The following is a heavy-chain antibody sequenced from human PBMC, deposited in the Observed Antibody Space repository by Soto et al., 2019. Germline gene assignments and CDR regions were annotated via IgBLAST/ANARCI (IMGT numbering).Heavy chain of an antibody. CDR2: IYWDDNK. Sequence: QITLKESGPTLVKPTQTLTLTCTFSGFSRSTSGLGVGWIRQPPGKALEWLALIYWDDNKRYSPSLKSSLTITKDTSKNQLVLTMTNMDPVDTATYYCAHRRWDSSTWIPTFAYWGQGTLVTVSS. D-gene: IGHD6-13*01. J-gene: IGHJ4*02. CDR3: AHRRWDSSTWIPTFAY. CDR1: GFSRSTSGLG. V-gene: IGHV2-5*02.